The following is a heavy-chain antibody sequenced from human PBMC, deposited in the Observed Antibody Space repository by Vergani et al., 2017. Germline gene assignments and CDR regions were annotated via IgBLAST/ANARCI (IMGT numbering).Heavy chain of an antibody. CDR2: INPNSGGT. CDR3: AREPPPGEDSGWPTNFDY. J-gene: IGHJ4*02. V-gene: IGHV1-2*02. Sequence: QVQLVQSGAEVKKPGASVKVSCKASGYTFTGYYMHWVRQAPGQGLEWMGWINPNSGGTNYAQKFQGRVTMTRVTSISTAYMELSRLRSDDTAVYYCAREPPPGEDSGWPTNFDYWGQGTLVTVSS. D-gene: IGHD6-19*01. CDR1: GYTFTGYY.